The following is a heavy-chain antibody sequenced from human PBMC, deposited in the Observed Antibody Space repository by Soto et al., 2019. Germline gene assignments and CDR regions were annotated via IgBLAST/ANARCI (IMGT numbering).Heavy chain of an antibody. V-gene: IGHV1-8*01. CDR2: MNPNSGNT. CDR1: GYTFTSYD. J-gene: IGHJ6*02. Sequence: QVQLVQSGAEVKKPGASVKVSCKASGYTFTSYDINWVRQATGQGLEWMGWMNPNSGNTGYAQKFQGRVTITRNTSISTAYMELSSLRSEDTAVYYCARRVDTAMVNYYYYGMDVWGQGTTVTVSS. D-gene: IGHD5-18*01. CDR3: ARRVDTAMVNYYYYGMDV.